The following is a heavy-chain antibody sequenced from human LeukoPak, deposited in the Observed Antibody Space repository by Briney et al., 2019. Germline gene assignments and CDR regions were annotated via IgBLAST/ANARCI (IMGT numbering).Heavy chain of an antibody. D-gene: IGHD3-22*01. CDR2: ITSGVGIT. Sequence: GGSLRLSCAATGFTFSNYGMNWVRQAPGKGLEWVSIITSGVGITYYADSVKGRFTISRDNSRNTLYLQMNSLRAEDTAVYYCAKGDYYDLDYWGQGTLVTVSS. CDR1: GFTFSNYG. J-gene: IGHJ4*02. V-gene: IGHV3-23*01. CDR3: AKGDYYDLDY.